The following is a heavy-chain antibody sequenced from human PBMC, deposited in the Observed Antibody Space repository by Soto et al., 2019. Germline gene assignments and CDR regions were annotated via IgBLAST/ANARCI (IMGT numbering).Heavy chain of an antibody. V-gene: IGHV4-34*01. CDR1: GVSFSGYY. Sequence: PAETLSLTCAVYGVSFSGYYWSWIRQPPGKGLEWIGEINNSGRTNYNPSLKSRVSISVDTSKNQFSLKLSSVTAADAAVYYCARGGRKGSSWYYYYYGMDVWGQGTTVTVSS. CDR2: INNSGRT. D-gene: IGHD6-13*01. J-gene: IGHJ6*02. CDR3: ARGGRKGSSWYYYYYGMDV.